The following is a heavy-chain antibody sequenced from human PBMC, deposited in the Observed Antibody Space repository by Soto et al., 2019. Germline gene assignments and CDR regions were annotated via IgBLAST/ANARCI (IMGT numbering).Heavy chain of an antibody. CDR3: VRDHGYYYDNKPFVY. J-gene: IGHJ4*02. V-gene: IGHV3-23*01. Sequence: WGSLRLSCAASGFTFSSTAMSWVRQAPGKGLEWVSSASGSGGSTSYADSVKGRFTISRDNSKNTVYLQMNSLRAEDTAVYYCVRDHGYYYDNKPFVYWGQGTLVTVS. D-gene: IGHD3-22*01. CDR2: ASGSGGST. CDR1: GFTFSSTA.